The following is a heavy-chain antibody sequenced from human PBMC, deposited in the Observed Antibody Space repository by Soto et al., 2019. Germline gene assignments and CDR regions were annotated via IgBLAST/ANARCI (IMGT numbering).Heavy chain of an antibody. CDR2: ISAYNGNT. D-gene: IGHD4-17*01. J-gene: IGHJ6*02. V-gene: IGHV1-18*01. CDR1: GYTFTSYG. Sequence: GASVKVSCKASGYTFTSYGISWVRQAPGQGLEWMGWISAYNGNTNYAQKLQGRVTMTTDTSTSTAYMELRSLRSDDTAVYYCARYYGDYEVNYYYYYGMDVWGQGTTVTVSS. CDR3: ARYYGDYEVNYYYYYGMDV.